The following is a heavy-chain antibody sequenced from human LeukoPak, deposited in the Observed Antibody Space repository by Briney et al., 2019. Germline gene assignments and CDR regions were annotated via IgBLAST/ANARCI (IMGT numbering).Heavy chain of an antibody. J-gene: IGHJ4*02. CDR1: GFTFSSYS. D-gene: IGHD6-13*01. V-gene: IGHV3-23*01. Sequence: GGSLRLSCAASGFTFSSYSMNWVRQAPGKGLEWVSAISGSGGSTYYADSVKGRFTISRDNSKNTLYLQMNSLRAEDTAVYYCAKEYSSSWYVVYFDYWGQGTLVTVSS. CDR3: AKEYSSSWYVVYFDY. CDR2: ISGSGGST.